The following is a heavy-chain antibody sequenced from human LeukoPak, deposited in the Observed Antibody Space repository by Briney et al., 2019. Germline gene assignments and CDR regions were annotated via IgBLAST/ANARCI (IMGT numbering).Heavy chain of an antibody. J-gene: IGHJ4*02. CDR2: ISAYNGNT. CDR1: GYTFTSYG. D-gene: IGHD5-18*01. V-gene: IGHV1-18*01. CDR3: ARPPRGYSFAYLY. Sequence: ASVKVSCKASGYTFTSYGISWVRQAPGQGLEWMGWISAYNGNTNYAQNFQGRVTMTTDTSTSTAYMELRSLTYDDTAAYYCARPPRGYSFAYLYWGQGTLVTVSS.